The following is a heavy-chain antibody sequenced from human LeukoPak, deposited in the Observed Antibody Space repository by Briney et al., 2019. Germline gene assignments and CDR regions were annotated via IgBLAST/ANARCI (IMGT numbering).Heavy chain of an antibody. D-gene: IGHD4-23*01. V-gene: IGHV1-69*01. CDR3: ARESLPYGGNSFGHYYGMDV. CDR1: EGTFSSYA. J-gene: IGHJ6*02. Sequence: GSSVTVSCKASEGTFSSYAISWVRQAPGLGLEWMGQIIPMLGTASYAQRFQGRVTLTADESTSTAYMELSSLRSEDTAVYYCARESLPYGGNSFGHYYGMDVWGQGTTVTVSS. CDR2: IIPMLGTA.